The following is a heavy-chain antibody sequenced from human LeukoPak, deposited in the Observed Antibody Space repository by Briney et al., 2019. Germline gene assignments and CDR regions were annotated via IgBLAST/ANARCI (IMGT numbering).Heavy chain of an antibody. CDR3: ARGRGQSYYYYMDV. J-gene: IGHJ6*03. CDR1: GYTFTSYA. Sequence: ASVKVSCKASGYTFTSYAMHWVRQAPGQRLEWMGWISAYNGNTNYAQKLQGRVTMTTDTSTSTAYMELRSLRSEDTAVYYCARGRGQSYYYYMDVWGKGTTVTVSS. V-gene: IGHV1-18*01. CDR2: ISAYNGNT.